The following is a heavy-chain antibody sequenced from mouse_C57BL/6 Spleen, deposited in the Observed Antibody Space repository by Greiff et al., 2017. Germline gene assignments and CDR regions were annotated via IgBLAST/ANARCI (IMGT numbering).Heavy chain of an antibody. Sequence: ESGPGILQPSQTLSLTCSFSGFSLSTFGMGVGWIRQPSGKGLEWLAHIWWDDDKYYNPALKRRLTISKDTSKNQVFLKIANVDTADTATYYCAGIDDYDGGWYFDVWGTGTTGTVSS. J-gene: IGHJ1*03. V-gene: IGHV8-8*01. D-gene: IGHD2-4*01. CDR2: IWWDDDK. CDR3: AGIDDYDGGWYFDV. CDR1: GFSLSTFGMG.